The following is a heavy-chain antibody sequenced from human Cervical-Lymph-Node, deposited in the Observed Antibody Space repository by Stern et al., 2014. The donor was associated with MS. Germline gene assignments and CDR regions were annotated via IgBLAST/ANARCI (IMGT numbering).Heavy chain of an antibody. CDR3: ASGSLEGFDP. CDR1: GYTFTSLG. CDR2: ISAYNNNT. J-gene: IGHJ5*02. Sequence: VHLVESGAEVKKPGASVKVSCKASGYTFTSLGLSWVRQAPGQGLEWMGWISAYNNNTNHAQKFQGRVTLTTEPSTSTAYMELRSLTSDDTAVYFCASGSLEGFDPWGQGTLVTVSS. D-gene: IGHD5-24*01. V-gene: IGHV1-18*01.